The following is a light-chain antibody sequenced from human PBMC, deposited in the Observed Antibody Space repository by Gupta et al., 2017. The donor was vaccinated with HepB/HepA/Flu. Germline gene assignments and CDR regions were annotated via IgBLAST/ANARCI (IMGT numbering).Light chain of an antibody. V-gene: IGKV3-20*01. Sequence: EIVLTQSPGTLSLSPGERATLSCRASQSVSSSYLAWYQQKPGQAPRLLIYGASSRAADIPDRFSGSGSGTEFTLTISRLEPEDFAVYYCQQEGSSPRTFGQGTKVEIK. J-gene: IGKJ1*01. CDR2: GAS. CDR1: QSVSSSY. CDR3: QQEGSSPRT.